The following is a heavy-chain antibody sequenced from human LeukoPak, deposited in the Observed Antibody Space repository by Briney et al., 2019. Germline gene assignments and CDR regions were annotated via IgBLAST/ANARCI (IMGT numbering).Heavy chain of an antibody. Sequence: GASVTVSCTASGHTFTSYAMHWVRQAPGQRLEWMGWINAGNGNTKYSQKFQGRVTITRDTSASTAYMELSSLRSEDTAVYYCARLRRGAAAGPIDYWGQGTLATVSS. CDR3: ARLRRGAAAGPIDY. V-gene: IGHV1-3*01. CDR2: INAGNGNT. D-gene: IGHD6-13*01. J-gene: IGHJ4*02. CDR1: GHTFTSYA.